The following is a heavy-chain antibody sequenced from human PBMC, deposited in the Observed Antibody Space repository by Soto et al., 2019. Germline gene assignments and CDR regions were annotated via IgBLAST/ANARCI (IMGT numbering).Heavy chain of an antibody. Sequence: EMQLVESGGGLVQPGRSLRLSCAASGFTFDDYAMHWVRQAPGKGLEWVSGISWNSGSIGYADSVKGRFTISRDNAKNSLYLQMNSLRAEDTALYYCAKDIRAYDFTGMDVWGQGTTVTVSS. D-gene: IGHD3-3*01. V-gene: IGHV3-9*01. J-gene: IGHJ6*02. CDR2: ISWNSGSI. CDR1: GFTFDDYA. CDR3: AKDIRAYDFTGMDV.